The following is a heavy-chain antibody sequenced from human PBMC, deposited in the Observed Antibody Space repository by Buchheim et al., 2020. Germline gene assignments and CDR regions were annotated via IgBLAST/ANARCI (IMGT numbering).Heavy chain of an antibody. V-gene: IGHV4-39*02. D-gene: IGHD3-10*01. CDR2: IYYGVST. CDR1: GGSISSRDYY. CDR3: ARRLAGKNHFDY. J-gene: IGHJ4*01. Sequence: RQSGPGLVKTSETLSVTCSVSGGSISSRDYYWVWIRQPAGRGLEWIGSIYYGVSTNYNPSLKSRVSISGDTSSNHFSLKLNSMTAADTAIYYCARRLAGKNHFDYWGRGTL.